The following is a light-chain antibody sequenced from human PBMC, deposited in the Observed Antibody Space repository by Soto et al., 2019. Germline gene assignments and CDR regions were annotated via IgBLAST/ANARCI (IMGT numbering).Light chain of an antibody. Sequence: QSVLTQPASVAGSPGQSITISCTGTSSDVGGYNYVSWYQQHPGKAPKLMIYDVSNRPSGVSNPFSGSKSGNTASQTISGLQAEDEADYYCSSYTSSSTLVFGGGTKLTVL. V-gene: IGLV2-14*01. CDR1: SSDVGGYNY. CDR2: DVS. CDR3: SSYTSSSTLV. J-gene: IGLJ2*01.